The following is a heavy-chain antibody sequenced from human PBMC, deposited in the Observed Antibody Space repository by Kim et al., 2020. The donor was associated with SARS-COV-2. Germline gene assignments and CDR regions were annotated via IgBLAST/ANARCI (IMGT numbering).Heavy chain of an antibody. CDR1: GGSISSGGYY. J-gene: IGHJ6*02. V-gene: IGHV4-31*03. CDR3: ARYYDFWSGYLRWGDQNGMDV. D-gene: IGHD3-3*01. CDR2: IYYSGST. Sequence: SETLSLTCTVSGGSISSGGYYWSWIRQHPGKGLEWIGYIYYSGSTYYNPSLKSRVTISVDTSKNQFSLKLSSATAADTAVYYCARYYDFWSGYLRWGDQNGMDVWGQGTTVTVSS.